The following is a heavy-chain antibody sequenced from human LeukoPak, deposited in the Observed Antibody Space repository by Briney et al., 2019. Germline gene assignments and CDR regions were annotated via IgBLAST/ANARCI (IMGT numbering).Heavy chain of an antibody. CDR2: IDLSDSYT. D-gene: IGHD6-13*01. CDR3: ARRNRNSWYSFDY. V-gene: IGHV5-10-1*01. Sequence: GESLKISCEGSGYSFTSYWISWVRQMPGKGLEWMGRIDLSDSYTNYSPSFQGHVTISADKSISTAYLQWSSLKASDTAMYYCARRNRNSWYSFDYWGQGSLVTVSS. J-gene: IGHJ4*02. CDR1: GYSFTSYW.